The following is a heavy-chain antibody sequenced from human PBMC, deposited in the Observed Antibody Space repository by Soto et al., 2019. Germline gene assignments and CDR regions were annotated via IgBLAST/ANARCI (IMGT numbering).Heavy chain of an antibody. Sequence: EVQLEESGGALVQPGRSLRLSCAASGFTFDDYAMHWVRQVLGKGLEWVSSISWNSGNIGYADSVKGRFTTSRDIAKISLYLQMNSLRPEDTALYYCVRSKGGYSYGTPFDYWGQGTLVTVSS. CDR1: GFTFDDYA. V-gene: IGHV3-9*01. D-gene: IGHD5-18*01. CDR3: VRSKGGYSYGTPFDY. CDR2: ISWNSGNI. J-gene: IGHJ4*02.